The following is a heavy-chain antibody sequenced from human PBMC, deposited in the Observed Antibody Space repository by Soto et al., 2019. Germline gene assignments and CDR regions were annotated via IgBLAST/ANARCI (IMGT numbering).Heavy chain of an antibody. J-gene: IGHJ4*02. V-gene: IGHV4-34*01. CDR1: GGSFSGYY. CDR3: ARGGYNGYAY. Sequence: QVQLQQWGAGLLKPSETLSLTCAVYGGSFSGYYWSWIRQPPGKGLEWIGEINHSGSTNYNPSLKSRVTISVDTSKNQFSLKLSSVTAADTAVYYCARGGYNGYAYWGQGTLVTVSS. D-gene: IGHD5-12*01. CDR2: INHSGST.